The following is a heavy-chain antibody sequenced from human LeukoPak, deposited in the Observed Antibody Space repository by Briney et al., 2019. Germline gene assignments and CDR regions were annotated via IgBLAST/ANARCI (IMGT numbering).Heavy chain of an antibody. Sequence: GGSLTLHCAACGFNFSSYAMSWVRQAPGKGLEWVSAISGSGGSTYFADSVKGRFTISRDNSKNTLYLQMNSLRAADAAVYYCAKDWGSGWYGGDNWFDPWGQGTLVTVSS. CDR1: GFNFSSYA. V-gene: IGHV3-23*01. D-gene: IGHD6-19*01. J-gene: IGHJ5*02. CDR2: ISGSGGST. CDR3: AKDWGSGWYGGDNWFDP.